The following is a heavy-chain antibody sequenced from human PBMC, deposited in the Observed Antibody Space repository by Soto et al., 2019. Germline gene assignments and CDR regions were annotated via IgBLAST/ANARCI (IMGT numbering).Heavy chain of an antibody. V-gene: IGHV6-1*01. CDR1: GDSVSTNSAP. Sequence: SQXLTLTWAISGDSVSTNSAPWDWIRQSPSRGLEWLGRTYYRSKWFNDYAVSVKGRISINPDTSNNQFSLQLNSVTPDDTAVYYCARLIGNSWLDSWGQGTLVTVSS. CDR3: ARLIGNSWLDS. D-gene: IGHD2-8*01. J-gene: IGHJ5*01. CDR2: TYYRSKWFN.